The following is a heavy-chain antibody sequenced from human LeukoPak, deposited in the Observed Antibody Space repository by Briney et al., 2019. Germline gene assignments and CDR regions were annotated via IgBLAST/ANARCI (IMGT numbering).Heavy chain of an antibody. CDR3: ARGLIPAAETLGH. D-gene: IGHD3-16*01. CDR1: GGSFSGYY. CDR2: INHSGST. V-gene: IGHV4-34*01. J-gene: IGHJ4*02. Sequence: SETLSFTCAVYGGSFSGYYWSWIRQPPGKGLEWIGEINHSGSTNYNPSLKSRVTIFLDTSKNQFSLNLTSVTAADTAVYYCARGLIPAAETLGHWGQGTLVTVSS.